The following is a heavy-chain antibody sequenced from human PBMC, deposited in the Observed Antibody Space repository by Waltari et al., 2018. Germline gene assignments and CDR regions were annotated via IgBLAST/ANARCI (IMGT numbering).Heavy chain of an antibody. Sequence: EVQLVESGGGLVQPGGSLRLSCAAYGFTFSEYSMDWVRQAPGKGLEWFGRIRNKDKRYTTDYAASVAGRFSFSRDDSKNSVYLQMNSLKTDDTAVYYCVRDDGKDGYKYWGQGTLVTVSS. CDR3: VRDDGKDGYKY. CDR2: IRNKDKRYTT. V-gene: IGHV3-72*01. D-gene: IGHD5-12*01. J-gene: IGHJ4*02. CDR1: GFTFSEYS.